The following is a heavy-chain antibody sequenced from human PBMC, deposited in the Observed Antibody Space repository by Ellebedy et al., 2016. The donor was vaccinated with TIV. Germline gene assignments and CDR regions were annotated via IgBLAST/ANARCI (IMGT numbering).Heavy chain of an antibody. CDR1: GYTFTSYG. CDR2: ISAYNGNT. J-gene: IGHJ5*02. V-gene: IGHV1-18*01. CDR3: ALGTPDWFDP. Sequence: AASVKVSCKTSGYTFTSYGISWVRQAPGQGLEWMGWISAYNGNTNYAQKLQGRVTMTTDTSTSTAYMELSSLRSEDTAVYYCALGTPDWFDPWGQGTLVTVSS.